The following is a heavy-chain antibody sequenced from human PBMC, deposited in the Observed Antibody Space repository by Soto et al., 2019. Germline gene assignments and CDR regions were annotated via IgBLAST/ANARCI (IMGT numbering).Heavy chain of an antibody. CDR3: AAVPPIFDVNISRRAFDI. V-gene: IGHV4-31*03. CDR1: GGSISSGGYY. D-gene: IGHD3-3*01. CDR2: IYYSGST. Sequence: TLSLTCTVSGGSISSGGYYWSWIRQHPGKGLEWIGYIYYSGSTYYNPSLKSRVTISVDTSKNQFSLKLSSVTAADTAVYYCAAVPPIFDVNISRRAFDIWGQGTMVTVSS. J-gene: IGHJ3*02.